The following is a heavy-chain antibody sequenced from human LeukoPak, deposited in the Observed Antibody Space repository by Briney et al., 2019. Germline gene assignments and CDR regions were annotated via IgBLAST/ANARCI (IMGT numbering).Heavy chain of an antibody. V-gene: IGHV4-4*07. CDR3: AREHSRYDWYFDL. CDR2: IYADDGST. CDR1: DGSIKNYY. J-gene: IGHJ2*01. Sequence: SSETLSLTCTVADGSIKNYYWRSIRLAAGEGLEWIGHIYADDGSTIYNPSLNSRVSISVDKSKNQMSLKLRSVTAADTAVYYCAREHSRYDWYFDLWGRGTLVTVSS. D-gene: IGHD3-16*02.